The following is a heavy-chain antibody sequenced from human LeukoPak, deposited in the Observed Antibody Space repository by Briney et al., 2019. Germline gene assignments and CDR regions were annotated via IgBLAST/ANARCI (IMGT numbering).Heavy chain of an antibody. D-gene: IGHD5-12*01. J-gene: IGHJ4*02. CDR2: ISSSGSTI. CDR1: GFTFRTYW. Sequence: GGSLRLSCAASGFTFRTYWMSWIRQAPGKGLEWVSYISSSGSTIYYADSVKGRFTISRDNAKNSLYLQMNSLRAEDTAVYYCAREGSGGYEGLQYYFDYWGQGTLVTVSS. V-gene: IGHV3-11*01. CDR3: AREGSGGYEGLQYYFDY.